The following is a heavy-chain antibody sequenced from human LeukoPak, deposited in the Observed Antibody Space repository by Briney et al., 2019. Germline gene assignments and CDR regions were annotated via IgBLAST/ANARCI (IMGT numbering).Heavy chain of an antibody. CDR2: INPNSGGT. CDR3: ARGARCFDSPQVAFDI. V-gene: IGHV1-2*02. Sequence: ASVKVSCKASGYTFTGYYMHWVRQAPGQGLEWMGWINPNSGGTNYAQKFQGRVTMTRDTSISTAYMELSRLRSDDTAVYYCARGARCFDSPQVAFDIWGQGTMVTVSS. D-gene: IGHD3-9*01. CDR1: GYTFTGYY. J-gene: IGHJ3*02.